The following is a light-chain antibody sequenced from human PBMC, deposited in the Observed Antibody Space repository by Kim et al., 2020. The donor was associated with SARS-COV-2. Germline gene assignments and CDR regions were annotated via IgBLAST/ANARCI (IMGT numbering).Light chain of an antibody. J-gene: IGLJ2*01. CDR3: QAWGTRTVV. Sequence: SYELTQPPSVSVSPGQTASITCSGDKLGDKYAYWYQQKPGQSPVLVIYEDTKRPSGIRERFSASNSENTATLTISGTQAIDEADYYCQAWGTRTVVFGGGTQLTVL. CDR1: KLGDKY. CDR2: EDT. V-gene: IGLV3-1*01.